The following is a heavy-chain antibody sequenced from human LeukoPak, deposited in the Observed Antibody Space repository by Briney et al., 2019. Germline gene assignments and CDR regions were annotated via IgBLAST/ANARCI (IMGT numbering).Heavy chain of an antibody. CDR2: IYTSGST. V-gene: IGHV4-61*02. CDR1: GGSISSGSYY. Sequence: SQTLSLTCTVSGGSISSGSYYWTWIRQPAGKGLEWIGRIYTSGSTNYNPSLKSRVTMSVDTSKNQFSLKLSSVTAADTAVYYCARSGRRLVIRGEGYFDYWGQGTLVTVSS. D-gene: IGHD3-9*01. J-gene: IGHJ4*02. CDR3: ARSGRRLVIRGEGYFDY.